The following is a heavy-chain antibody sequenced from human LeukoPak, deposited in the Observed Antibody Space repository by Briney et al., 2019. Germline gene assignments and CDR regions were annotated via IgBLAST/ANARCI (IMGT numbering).Heavy chain of an antibody. J-gene: IGHJ4*02. CDR3: TRGRSYYYDSSGFDY. V-gene: IGHV3-49*04. Sequence: PGGSLRLSCTASGFTFGDYAMSWVRQAPGKGLEWVCFIRSKAYGGTTEYAASVKGTFTISREDSKSIAYLQMNSLKTEDTAVYYCTRGRSYYYDSSGFDYWGQGTLVTVSS. CDR2: IRSKAYGGTT. CDR1: GFTFGDYA. D-gene: IGHD3-22*01.